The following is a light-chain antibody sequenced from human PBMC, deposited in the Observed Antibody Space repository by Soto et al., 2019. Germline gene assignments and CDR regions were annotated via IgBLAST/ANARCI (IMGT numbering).Light chain of an antibody. J-gene: IGKJ2*01. CDR3: QQRSNWPPGYT. Sequence: EIWLPQSPAPLSLSPGERAPLSCMASKSVSSYLAWYQQKPGQAPRLLIYDASNRATGIPARFSGSGSGTDVTLTISSIEPEDFAVYYCQQRSNWPPGYTVGQGTKLEIK. CDR1: KSVSSY. CDR2: DAS. V-gene: IGKV3-11*01.